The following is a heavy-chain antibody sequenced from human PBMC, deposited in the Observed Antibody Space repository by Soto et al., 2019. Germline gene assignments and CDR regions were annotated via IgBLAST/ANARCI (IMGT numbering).Heavy chain of an antibody. D-gene: IGHD2-8*01. V-gene: IGHV3-64*01. J-gene: IGHJ4*02. CDR1: GFTFSYYA. CDR2: ISSNGGST. Sequence: PGGSLRLSCAASGFTFSYYAMHWVRQAPGKGLEYVSAISSNGGSTYYANSVKGRFTISRDNSKNTLYLQMGSLRAEDMAVYYCARATNGGDYDYWGQGTLVTVSS. CDR3: ARATNGGDYDY.